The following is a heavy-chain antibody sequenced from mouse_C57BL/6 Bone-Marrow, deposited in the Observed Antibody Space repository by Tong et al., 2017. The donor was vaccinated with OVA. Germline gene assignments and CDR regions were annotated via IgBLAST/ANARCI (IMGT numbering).Heavy chain of an antibody. Sequence: VQLKQSGAELVRPGASVKLSCKASGYTFTDYYINWVKQRPGQGLEWIARIYPGSGNTYYNEKFKGKATLTAEKSSGTAYMQLSSLTSEDSAIYYCARHYFDYWGQGTTLTVSS. CDR3: ARHYFDY. V-gene: IGHV1-76*01. CDR2: IYPGSGNT. CDR1: GYTFTDYY. J-gene: IGHJ2*01.